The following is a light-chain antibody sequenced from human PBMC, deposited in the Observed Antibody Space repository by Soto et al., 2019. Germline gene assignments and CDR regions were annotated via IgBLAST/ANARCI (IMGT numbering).Light chain of an antibody. CDR1: QGIGNS. CDR3: QKYNGAPPFT. J-gene: IGKJ3*01. V-gene: IGKV1-27*01. CDR2: AAS. Sequence: DIQMTQSPSSLSASVGDRVTITCRASQGIGNSLAWYQQKPGNVPKLLIYAASTLQSGLPSRFSGSGSETDFTLTITSLQPEDVATYYRQKYNGAPPFTFGPGTKVDIK.